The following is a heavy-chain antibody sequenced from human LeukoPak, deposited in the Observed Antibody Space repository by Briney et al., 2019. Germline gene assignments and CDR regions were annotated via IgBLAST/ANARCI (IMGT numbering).Heavy chain of an antibody. J-gene: IGHJ6*03. CDR2: ISAYNGNT. Sequence: ASVKVSCKASGYTFTSYGISWVRQAPGQGLEWMGWISAYNGNTNYAQKPQGRVTMTTDTSTSTAYMELRSLRSDDTAVYYCARGPDKIMVRAFYYYMDVWGKGTTVTVSS. D-gene: IGHD3-10*01. CDR3: ARGPDKIMVRAFYYYMDV. V-gene: IGHV1-18*01. CDR1: GYTFTSYG.